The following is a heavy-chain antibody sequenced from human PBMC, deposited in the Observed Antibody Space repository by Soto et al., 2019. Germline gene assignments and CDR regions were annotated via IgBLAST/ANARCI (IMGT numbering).Heavy chain of an antibody. CDR2: IKSKTDGGTT. J-gene: IGHJ3*02. Sequence: GGSLRLSCAASGFTFSNAWMSWVRQAPGKGLEWVGRIKSKTDGGTTDYAAPVKGRFTISRDDSKNTLYLQMNSLKTEDTAVYYCTSRQVITGGNTRGGAFDIWGQGTMVTVSS. V-gene: IGHV3-15*01. CDR3: TSRQVITGGNTRGGAFDI. D-gene: IGHD1-20*01. CDR1: GFTFSNAW.